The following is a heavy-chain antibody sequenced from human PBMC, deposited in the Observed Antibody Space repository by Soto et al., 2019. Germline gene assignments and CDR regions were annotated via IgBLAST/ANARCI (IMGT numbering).Heavy chain of an antibody. V-gene: IGHV1-46*01. D-gene: IGHD3-10*01. Sequence: GASVKVSCKASGYTFTGYYMHWVRQAPGQGLEWMGIINPSGGSTSYAQKFQGRVTMTRDTSTSTVYMELSSLRSEDTAVYYCARPGVTMVRGVKNYYYGMDVWGQGTKVTVSS. CDR3: ARPGVTMVRGVKNYYYGMDV. CDR2: INPSGGST. J-gene: IGHJ6*02. CDR1: GYTFTGYY.